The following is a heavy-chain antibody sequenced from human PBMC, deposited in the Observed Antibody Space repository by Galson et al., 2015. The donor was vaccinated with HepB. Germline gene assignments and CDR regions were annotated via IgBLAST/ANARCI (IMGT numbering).Heavy chain of an antibody. CDR2: INVYNGHT. J-gene: IGHJ4*02. V-gene: IGHV1-18*01. D-gene: IGHD2-15*01. CDR3: ARGYGGDIFDY. Sequence: SVKVSCKASGYTFTTYGISWVRQAPGQGLEWMGWINVYNGHTNYVQKVQDRVTVTTHTSTSTVYMELRSLRSDDTAVYYCARGYGGDIFDYWGQGTRVTVSS. CDR1: GYTFTTYG.